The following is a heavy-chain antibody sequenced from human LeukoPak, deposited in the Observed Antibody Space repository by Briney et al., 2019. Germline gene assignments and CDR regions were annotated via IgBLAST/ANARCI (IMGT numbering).Heavy chain of an antibody. CDR2: ITGSGGST. V-gene: IGHV3-23*01. D-gene: IGHD4-17*01. CDR1: GFTFSSYA. J-gene: IGHJ4*02. Sequence: GGSLRLSCAASGFTFSSYAMSWVRQAPGKVLEWVSAITGSGGSTYYADSVKGLFTISRDNSKNTLYLQMNSLSAEATAVYYCAKDSGWPWYGDYFYWGQGTLVTVSS. CDR3: AKDSGWPWYGDYFY.